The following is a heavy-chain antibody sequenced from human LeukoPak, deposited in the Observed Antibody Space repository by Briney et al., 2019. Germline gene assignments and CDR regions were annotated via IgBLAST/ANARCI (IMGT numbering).Heavy chain of an antibody. J-gene: IGHJ6*02. CDR3: ARDSRDYGSGSYWDV. D-gene: IGHD3-10*01. V-gene: IGHV4-59*01. CDR1: GGSINNYY. Sequence: PSETLSLTCTVSGGSINNYYWNWIRQPPAQGLEWIGYITGSIYFSGSNKYDPSLESRVTMSVDTSKNQFSLTLSSVTAADTAVYYCARDSRDYGSGSYWDVWGQGTTVTVSS. CDR2: ITGSIYFSGSN.